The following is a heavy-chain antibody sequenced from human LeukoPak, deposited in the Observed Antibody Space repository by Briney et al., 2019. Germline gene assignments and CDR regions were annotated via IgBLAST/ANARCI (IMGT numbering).Heavy chain of an antibody. Sequence: GGSLRLSCAASGFSFSDFGMGWVRQAPGKRLEWVSSIFGSRDSISYANSVKGRFTISRDNAENSLYLQMDSLRVEDTAVYYCTRGMDHINYAWFDPWGQGTPVIVSS. J-gene: IGHJ5*02. CDR2: IFGSRDSI. CDR3: TRGMDHINYAWFDP. D-gene: IGHD4-11*01. CDR1: GFSFSDFG. V-gene: IGHV3-21*06.